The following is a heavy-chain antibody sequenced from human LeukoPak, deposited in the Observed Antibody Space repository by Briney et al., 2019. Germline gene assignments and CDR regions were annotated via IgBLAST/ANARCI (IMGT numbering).Heavy chain of an antibody. CDR2: IYYSGST. Sequence: PSETLSLTCTVSGGSISSYYWSWIRRPPGKGLEWIGYIYYSGSTNYNPSLKSRVTISVDTSKNQFSLKLSSVTAADTAVYYCARVGQWLVLGVDYWGQGTLVTVSS. CDR1: GGSISSYY. CDR3: ARVGQWLVLGVDY. V-gene: IGHV4-59*01. J-gene: IGHJ4*02. D-gene: IGHD6-19*01.